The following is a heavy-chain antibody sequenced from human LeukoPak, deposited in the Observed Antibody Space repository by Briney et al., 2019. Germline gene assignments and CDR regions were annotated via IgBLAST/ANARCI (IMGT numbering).Heavy chain of an antibody. V-gene: IGHV3-53*01. D-gene: IGHD6-19*01. J-gene: IGHJ4*02. CDR3: GRVGGYSSGWYLGY. CDR1: GFTFSSYG. Sequence: QPGRSLRLSCAASGFTFSSYGMHWVRQAPGKGLEWVSIIYSGGITRYVDSVKGRFTISRDNSKNTLFLQMNSLRAEDTAVYYCGRVGGYSSGWYLGYWGQGTLVTVSS. CDR2: IYSGGIT.